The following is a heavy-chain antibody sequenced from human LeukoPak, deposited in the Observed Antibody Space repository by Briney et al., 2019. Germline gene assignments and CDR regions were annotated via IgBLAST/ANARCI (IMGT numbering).Heavy chain of an antibody. CDR2: ISSGGGST. J-gene: IGHJ4*02. V-gene: IGHV3-23*01. CDR1: GFTFSTYA. D-gene: IGHD3-22*01. CDR3: AKNSVRSGYYYGY. Sequence: GGSLRLSCAASGFTFSTYAMSWVRQAPGKGLEWVSSISSGGGSTYYADSVKGRFTISRDNSKDTLYLQMNSLRAEDTAVYYCAKNSVRSGYYYGYWGQGTLVTVSS.